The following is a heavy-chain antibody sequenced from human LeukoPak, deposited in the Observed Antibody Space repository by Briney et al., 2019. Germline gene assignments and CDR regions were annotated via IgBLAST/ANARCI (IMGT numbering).Heavy chain of an antibody. Sequence: PSETLSLSCTVSGGSISSCCYYWGWIRQPPGLGLEWFGSIYYSGISYYNPSLRSCITTFVDTSKIQFSLKLSSVTATDTAVYYCARQGDSGRAFDIWGQGTVVTVSS. V-gene: IGHV4-39*01. J-gene: IGHJ3*02. CDR1: GGSISSCCYY. D-gene: IGHD2-21*01. CDR3: ARQGDSGRAFDI. CDR2: IYYSGIS.